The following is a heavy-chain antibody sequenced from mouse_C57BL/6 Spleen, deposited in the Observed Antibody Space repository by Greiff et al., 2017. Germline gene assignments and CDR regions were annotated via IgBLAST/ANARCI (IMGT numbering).Heavy chain of an antibody. Sequence: QVQLKQSGPELARPWASVKISCQAFYTFSRRVHFAIWDTNYWMPWVNQRPGQGLEWSGAIYPGNGDTSYNQKFKGKATLTEEKYSSTAYMQLSSLTAEDSAVYYCTDYDGWCWGQGTTLTVSS. CDR2: GQGLEWSG. V-gene: IGHV1-87*01. J-gene: IGHJ2*01. CDR1: YTFSRRVH. CDR3: AEDSAVYYCTDYDGWC. D-gene: IGHD2-4*01.